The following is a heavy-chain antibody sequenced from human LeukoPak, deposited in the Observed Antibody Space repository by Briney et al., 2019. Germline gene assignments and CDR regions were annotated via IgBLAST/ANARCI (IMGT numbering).Heavy chain of an antibody. Sequence: SETLSLTCTVSGGSVSFYYWSWIRQPPGKGLEWIGYIYYSGSTNYNPSLKSRVTISVDTSKNQFSLKLSSVTAADTAVYYCARDRFGTFDYWGQGTLVTVSS. CDR3: ARDRFGTFDY. J-gene: IGHJ4*02. CDR1: GGSVSFYY. D-gene: IGHD3-10*01. CDR2: IYYSGST. V-gene: IGHV4-59*02.